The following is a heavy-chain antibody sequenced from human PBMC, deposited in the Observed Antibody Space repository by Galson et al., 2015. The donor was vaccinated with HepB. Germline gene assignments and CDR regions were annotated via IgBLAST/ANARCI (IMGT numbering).Heavy chain of an antibody. CDR1: GFTVGNTY. D-gene: IGHD3-9*01. V-gene: IGHV3-53*01. CDR3: ARGGGPAYDDPLTGYRSYYFMDV. CDR2: IYSDGDT. J-gene: IGHJ6*03. Sequence: SLRLSCAASGFTVGNTYMTWVRQAPGKGLEWVSVIYSDGDTKYADSVKGRFTISRDSSENKLYLQMSSLRVDDTGEYYCARGGGPAYDDPLTGYRSYYFMDVWGKGTTVIVSS.